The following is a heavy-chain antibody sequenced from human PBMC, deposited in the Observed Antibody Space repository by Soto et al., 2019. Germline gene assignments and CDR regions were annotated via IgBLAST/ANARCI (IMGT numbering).Heavy chain of an antibody. Sequence: QVQLVESGGGVVQPGRSLRLSCAASGFTFSRYGMHWVRQAPGKGLEWVAVIWYDRSNKYYEDFVKGRFTISRDNSKNTLYLQMNSLRAEDTAVYYCARDPTETNYYYYYMDVWGKGTTVTVSS. CDR2: IWYDRSNK. CDR1: GFTFSRYG. V-gene: IGHV3-33*01. J-gene: IGHJ6*03. D-gene: IGHD1-7*01. CDR3: ARDPTETNYYYYYMDV.